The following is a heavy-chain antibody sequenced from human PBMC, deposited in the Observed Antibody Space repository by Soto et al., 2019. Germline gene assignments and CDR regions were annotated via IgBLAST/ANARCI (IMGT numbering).Heavy chain of an antibody. D-gene: IGHD3-22*01. CDR2: ISYDGSNK. Sequence: PGGSLRLSCAASGFTFSSYGMHWVRQAPGKGLEWVAVISYDGSNKYYADSVKGRFTISRDNSKNTLYLQMNGLRAEDTAVYYCARDQCYDSSGYLPPWCYGMDVWGQGTTVTVSS. CDR3: ARDQCYDSSGYLPPWCYGMDV. CDR1: GFTFSSYG. V-gene: IGHV3-30*03. J-gene: IGHJ6*02.